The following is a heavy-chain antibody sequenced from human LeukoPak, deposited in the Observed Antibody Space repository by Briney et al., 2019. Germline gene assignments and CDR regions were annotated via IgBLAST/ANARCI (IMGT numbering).Heavy chain of an antibody. CDR1: GLTVTDNY. CDR2: IYPDGST. Sequence: GGSLRLSCAVSGLTVTDNYMRWVRQAPGKGLEWVSVIYPDGSTYTADSVKGRFTISRDNSKNTLFLQMNTLRADDTAVYHCARTNPVYGDYAYWGQGTLVTVSS. J-gene: IGHJ4*02. CDR3: ARTNPVYGDYAY. V-gene: IGHV3-53*01. D-gene: IGHD4-17*01.